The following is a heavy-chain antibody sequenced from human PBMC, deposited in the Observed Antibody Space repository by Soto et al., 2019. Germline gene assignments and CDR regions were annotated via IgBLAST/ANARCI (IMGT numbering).Heavy chain of an antibody. CDR1: GGSFSGYY. Sequence: LSLTCAVYGGSFSGYYWSWIRQPPGKGLEWIGEINHSGSTNYNPSLKSRVTISVDTSKNQFSLKLSSVTAADTAVYYCARAPRIVATIYYYYYGMDVWGQGTTVTVSS. D-gene: IGHD5-12*01. V-gene: IGHV4-34*01. CDR3: ARAPRIVATIYYYYYGMDV. J-gene: IGHJ6*02. CDR2: INHSGST.